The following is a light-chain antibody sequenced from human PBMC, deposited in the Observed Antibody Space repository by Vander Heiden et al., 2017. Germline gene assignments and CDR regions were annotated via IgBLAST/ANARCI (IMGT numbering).Light chain of an antibody. CDR2: GAS. J-gene: IGKJ1*01. CDR3: RRSDRIPWA. CDR1: QSIWTY. V-gene: IGKV1-39*01. Sequence: DIQMTQSPSFLSASVGDRVTITCRASQSIWTYLTWYQHKQGEATKLLVYGASSLESGVPSRFSGSASGTDFTLTINKLQPEDFTTYYCRRSDRIPWAFGQGTKVEGK.